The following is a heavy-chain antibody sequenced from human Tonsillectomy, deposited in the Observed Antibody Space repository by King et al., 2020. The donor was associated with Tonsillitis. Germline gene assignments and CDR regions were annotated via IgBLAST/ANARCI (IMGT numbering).Heavy chain of an antibody. CDR1: GYTFTDNY. CDR3: AREVMSPRGYSYYIDV. V-gene: IGHV1-2*02. Sequence: QLVQSGAEVKKPGASVKVSCKASGYTFTDNYMHWARQAPGQGLEWMGWININSGATNYAETFQGRVTMTRDTTNTTAYLELGRLRSDDTAFYYCAREVMSPRGYSYYIDVWGTGTTVTVSS. D-gene: IGHD5-18*01. CDR2: ININSGAT. J-gene: IGHJ6*03.